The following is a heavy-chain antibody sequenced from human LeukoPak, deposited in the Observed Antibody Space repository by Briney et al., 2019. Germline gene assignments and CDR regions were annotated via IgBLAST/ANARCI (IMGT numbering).Heavy chain of an antibody. Sequence: SGTLSLTCAVSGGSISSSNWWSWVRQPPGKGLEWIGETYHSGSTYSNPSLKSRVSMSVDTSKNQFSMKVTSVTAADTAVYYCARGGGNGGGWVGHIYYMDVWGKGTTVTISS. CDR2: TYHSGST. CDR1: GGSISSSNW. D-gene: IGHD4-23*01. J-gene: IGHJ6*03. V-gene: IGHV4-4*02. CDR3: ARGGGNGGGWVGHIYYMDV.